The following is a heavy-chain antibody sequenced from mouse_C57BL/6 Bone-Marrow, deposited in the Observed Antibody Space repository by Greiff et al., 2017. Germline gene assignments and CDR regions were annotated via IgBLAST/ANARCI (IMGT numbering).Heavy chain of an antibody. D-gene: IGHD2-3*01. Sequence: QVQLQQPGAELVKPGASVKVSCKASGYTFTSYWMHWVKQRPGQGLEWIGRIHPSDSDTNYNQKFKGKATLTVDKSSSTAYMQLSSLPSEDAAVSYCAMADGYFVDYGGQGTTLTVSA. J-gene: IGHJ2*01. CDR1: GYTFTSYW. CDR3: AMADGYFVDY. V-gene: IGHV1-74*01. CDR2: IHPSDSDT.